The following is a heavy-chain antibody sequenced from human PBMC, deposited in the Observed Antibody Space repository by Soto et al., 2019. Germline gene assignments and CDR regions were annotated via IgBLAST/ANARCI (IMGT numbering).Heavy chain of an antibody. CDR2: IVPNVGTV. Sequence: QMQLVQSGAEVKKPGSSVKVSCKASGGTLSSFINYPINWVRQAPGQGLEWMGGIVPNVGTVNYAQKFQGRVTITADKSTGTAYMEVSSLRSEDTALYYCARRDTSGFLRYFDNWGQETLVTVSS. J-gene: IGHJ4*02. V-gene: IGHV1-69*06. CDR3: ARRDTSGFLRYFDN. CDR1: GGTLSSFINYP. D-gene: IGHD3-3*01.